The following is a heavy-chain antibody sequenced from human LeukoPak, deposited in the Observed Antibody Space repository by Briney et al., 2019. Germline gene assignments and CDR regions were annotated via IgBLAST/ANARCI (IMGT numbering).Heavy chain of an antibody. V-gene: IGHV4-31*11. CDR1: GGSIGGAGSY. J-gene: IGHJ4*02. Sequence: SETLSLTCGVSGGSIGGAGSYWTWIRQQPGKDLDWLGYIYSTGSTPFNPSLRSRVSMSVDTSENQFSLRLSSVTAADRGVYFCARQRGYDSGGTGSFDSWGQGILVTVSS. CDR2: IYSTGST. D-gene: IGHD6-19*01. CDR3: ARQRGYDSGGTGSFDS.